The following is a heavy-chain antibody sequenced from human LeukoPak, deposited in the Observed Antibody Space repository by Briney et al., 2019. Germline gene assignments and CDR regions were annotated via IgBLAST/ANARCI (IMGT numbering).Heavy chain of an antibody. D-gene: IGHD2-2*01. CDR3: AKDGSDIVVVPAVHYGMDV. CDR2: ISGVGGST. J-gene: IGHJ6*02. V-gene: IGHV3-43*02. CDR1: GFTFDDYA. Sequence: GGSLRLSCAASGFTFDDYAMHWVRQAPGKGLEWVSLISGVGGSTYYADSVKGRFTISRDNSKNSLYLQMNSLRTEDTALYYCAKDGSDIVVVPAVHYGMDVWGQGTTVTVSS.